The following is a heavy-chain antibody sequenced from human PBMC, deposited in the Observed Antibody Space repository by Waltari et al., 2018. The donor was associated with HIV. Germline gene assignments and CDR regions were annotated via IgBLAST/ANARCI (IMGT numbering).Heavy chain of an antibody. J-gene: IGHJ3*02. V-gene: IGHV1-2*02. CDR3: ARDLRPVLLWSGELGGAFDI. CDR2: FNPKRGDT. CDR1: GYTFTGYY. D-gene: IGHD3-10*01. Sequence: QVQLVQSGAEVKKPGASAKVSCKASGYTFTGYYMHWVRQAPGQGLEWMGWFNPKRGDTNYAQKFQGRVTMTRDTSINTAYMEVSRLRSKDTAVYYCARDLRPVLLWSGELGGAFDIWGQGTMVTVSS.